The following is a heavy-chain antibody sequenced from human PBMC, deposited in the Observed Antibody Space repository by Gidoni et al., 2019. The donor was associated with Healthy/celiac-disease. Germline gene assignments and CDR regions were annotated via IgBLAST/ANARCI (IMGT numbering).Heavy chain of an antibody. D-gene: IGHD5-18*01. J-gene: IGHJ4*02. CDR1: GFTFGDYA. CDR3: TRDIATAMVVY. V-gene: IGHV3-49*03. CDR2: SRSKAYGGTT. Sequence: EVQLVESGGGLVQPGRSLRLSCTASGFTFGDYAMSWFRQAPGKGLEWVGFSRSKAYGGTTEYAASVKGRFTISRDDSKSIAYLQMNSLKTEDTAVYYCTRDIATAMVVYWGQGTLVTVSS.